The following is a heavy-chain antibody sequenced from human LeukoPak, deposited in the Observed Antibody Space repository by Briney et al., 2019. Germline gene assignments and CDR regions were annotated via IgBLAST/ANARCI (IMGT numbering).Heavy chain of an antibody. CDR1: GGSISSYY. D-gene: IGHD6-19*01. CDR3: ARDSASSGWYNPWFDP. CDR2: IYYSGST. V-gene: IGHV4-59*12. J-gene: IGHJ5*02. Sequence: SETLSLTCTVSGGSISSYYWSWIRQPPGKGLEWIGYIYYSGSTNYNPSLKSRVTMSVDTSKNQFSLKLSSVTAADTAVYYCARDSASSGWYNPWFDPWGQGTLVTVSP.